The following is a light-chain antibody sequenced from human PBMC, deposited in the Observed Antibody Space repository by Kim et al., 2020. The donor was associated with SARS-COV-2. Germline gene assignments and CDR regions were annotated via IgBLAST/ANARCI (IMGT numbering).Light chain of an antibody. CDR2: AAS. V-gene: IGKV1-17*03. CDR3: LQHNVYPLT. J-gene: IGKJ4*01. CDR1: QAISNY. Sequence: DVQMTQSPSAMSASVGDRVTITCRASQAISNYLAWFQQKPGKGPKRLIYAASSLQSGVPSRFSGSGSGTEFTLTISSLQPEDVATYFCLQHNVYPLTFGGGTKVEIK.